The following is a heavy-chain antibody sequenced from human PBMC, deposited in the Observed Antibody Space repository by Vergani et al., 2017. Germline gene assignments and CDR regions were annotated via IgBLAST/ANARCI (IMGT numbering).Heavy chain of an antibody. CDR1: GYTFTGYY. CDR2: INPNSGGT. D-gene: IGHD6-13*01. J-gene: IGHJ5*02. Sequence: QVQLVQSGAVVKKPGASVKVSCKASGYTFTGYYMHWVRQAPGQGLEWMGWINPNSGGTNYAQKFQGRVTMTRDTSISTAYMELSRLRSDDTAVYYCARDGRRSWYSSWFDPWGQGTLVTVSS. CDR3: ARDGRRSWYSSWFDP. V-gene: IGHV1-2*02.